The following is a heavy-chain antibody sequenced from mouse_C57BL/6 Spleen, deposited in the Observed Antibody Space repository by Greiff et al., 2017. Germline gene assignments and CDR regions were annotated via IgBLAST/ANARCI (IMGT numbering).Heavy chain of an antibody. V-gene: IGHV5-9*01. Sequence: EVKLVESGGGLVKPGGSLKLSCAASGFTFSSYTMSWVRQTPEKRLEWVGTISGGGGNTYYPDSVKGRFTISRANAKNTLYLQMSSLRSDDTALYYCARHTTVVYFDYWGQGTTLTVSS. CDR1: GFTFSSYT. D-gene: IGHD1-1*01. CDR3: ARHTTVVYFDY. J-gene: IGHJ2*01. CDR2: ISGGGGNT.